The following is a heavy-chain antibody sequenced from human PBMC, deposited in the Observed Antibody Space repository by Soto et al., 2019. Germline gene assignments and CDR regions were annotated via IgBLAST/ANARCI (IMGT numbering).Heavy chain of an antibody. Sequence: GWSLRLSCAASGFTFSTYAMHWFRQAPGKGLERVAVISYYGSNKHYAESVKGRFTISRDNSKNTLYLQMNSLRAEDTAVYYCARPPVIDIVVPPDYWGQGTLVTVSS. CDR1: GFTFSTYA. V-gene: IGHV3-30-3*01. CDR2: ISYYGSNK. J-gene: IGHJ4*02. CDR3: ARPPVIDIVVPPDY. D-gene: IGHD2-15*01.